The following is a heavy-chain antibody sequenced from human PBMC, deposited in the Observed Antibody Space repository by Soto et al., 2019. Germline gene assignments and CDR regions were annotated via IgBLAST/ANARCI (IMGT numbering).Heavy chain of an antibody. V-gene: IGHV3-64*01. D-gene: IGHD6-6*01. Sequence: EVQLAESGGGLAQPGGSLRLSCAASGFTLSGYAMDWVRQAPGKGLEYVSGISSNGVGTYYANSVQGRFTISRDNSKNTLYLQMGILRPEDMAVYYCARRARPDFYYMDVWGKGTTVTVSS. CDR2: ISSNGVGT. CDR3: ARRARPDFYYMDV. J-gene: IGHJ6*03. CDR1: GFTLSGYA.